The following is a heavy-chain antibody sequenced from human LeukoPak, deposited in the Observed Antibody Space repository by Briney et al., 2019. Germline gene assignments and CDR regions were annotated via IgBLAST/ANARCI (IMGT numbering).Heavy chain of an antibody. CDR2: IYYSGST. J-gene: IGHJ4*02. CDR3: ARGYAGLDS. Sequence: SETLSLTCTVSGGSISSDHWTWIRQPPGKGLEWIGHIYYSGSTNYNPSLESRVTLSVDTSKNQLSLKLSSVTAADTAVYYCARGYAGLDSWGQGTLVTVSS. V-gene: IGHV4-59*01. D-gene: IGHD5-12*01. CDR1: GGSISSDH.